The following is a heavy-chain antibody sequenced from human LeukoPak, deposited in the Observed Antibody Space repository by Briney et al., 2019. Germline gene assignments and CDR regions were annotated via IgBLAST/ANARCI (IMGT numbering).Heavy chain of an antibody. D-gene: IGHD3-22*01. V-gene: IGHV4-59*08. Sequence: SETLSLTCTVSGGSISSYYWSWIRQPPGKGLEWIGYIYYSGSTNYNPSLKSRVTISVDTSKNQFSLKLSSVTAADTAVYYCARATRYYYDSSGYYYHFDYWGQGTLVTVSS. CDR2: IYYSGST. J-gene: IGHJ4*02. CDR3: ARATRYYYDSSGYYYHFDY. CDR1: GGSISSYY.